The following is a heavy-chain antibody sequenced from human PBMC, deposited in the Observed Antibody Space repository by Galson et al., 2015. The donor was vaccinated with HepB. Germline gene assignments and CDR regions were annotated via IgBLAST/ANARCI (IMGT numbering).Heavy chain of an antibody. V-gene: IGHV2-5*01. J-gene: IGHJ4*02. CDR3: AHSLGLVGPLFDY. CDR1: RFSLRTSGVS. CDR2: IYGIDNK. D-gene: IGHD2-8*02. Sequence: PALVKPTQTLTLTCTFSRFSLRTSGVSVGWIRQPPGKALEWLGLIYGIDNKRYSPSLRSRLTITKGTSNNQVVLRMTNMDPVDTATYFCAHSLGLVGPLFDYWGQGILVTVSS.